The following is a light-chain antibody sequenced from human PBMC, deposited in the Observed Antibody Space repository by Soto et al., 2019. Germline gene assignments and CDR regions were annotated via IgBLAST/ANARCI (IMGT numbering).Light chain of an antibody. V-gene: IGKV3-11*01. Sequence: EIVLTQSPATLSLSPGERATLSCRASQSVSSYLAWYQQKPGQAPRLLIYDASNRATGIPARFSGSGSGTDFTLTISSLAPEDFAVYYCQQRSNWPRTLGQGTKVDIK. CDR1: QSVSSY. CDR2: DAS. CDR3: QQRSNWPRT. J-gene: IGKJ1*01.